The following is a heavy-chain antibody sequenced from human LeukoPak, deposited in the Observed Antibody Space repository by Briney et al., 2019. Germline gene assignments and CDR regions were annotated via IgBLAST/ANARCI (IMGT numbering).Heavy chain of an antibody. CDR1: GGSISSSGYY. J-gene: IGHJ6*03. D-gene: IGHD3-3*01. V-gene: IGHV4-39*01. CDR3: ARGPGSGYLYYYYMDV. CDR2: IYYSGTT. Sequence: PSETLSLTCTVSGGSISSSGYYWGWIRQPPGKGREWIGSIYYSGTTYYNPSLKSRVTMSVNTSKNQFSLRLSSVTAADTAVYYCARGPGSGYLYYYYMDVWGKGTTVTVSS.